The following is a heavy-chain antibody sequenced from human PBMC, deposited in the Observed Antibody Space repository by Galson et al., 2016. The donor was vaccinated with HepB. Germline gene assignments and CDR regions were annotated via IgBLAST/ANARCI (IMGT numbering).Heavy chain of an antibody. D-gene: IGHD6-13*01. Sequence: SVKVSCKASGYTFTSYVLSWVRQAPGQGLEWMGWINTSKGNTHYPQKFQDRVTLTIDTSTSTAYMDLRSLSSDATAEYYCATRPAAGSPYYFDYWGQGTLVTVSS. V-gene: IGHV1-18*01. CDR2: INTSKGNT. J-gene: IGHJ4*02. CDR1: GYTFTSYV. CDR3: ATRPAAGSPYYFDY.